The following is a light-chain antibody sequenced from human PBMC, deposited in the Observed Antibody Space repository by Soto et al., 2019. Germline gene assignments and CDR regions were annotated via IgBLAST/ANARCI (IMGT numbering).Light chain of an antibody. Sequence: DIQRTQAPSTLSACVGDRATITCRPSQSISSRLAWYQQQPGKAPKLLIYDASSLESGVQSRFSGSGSGTEFTLTISSLQPDDFATYYCQQYNRYSPTFGQGTKLDI. J-gene: IGKJ1*01. CDR1: QSISSR. CDR3: QQYNRYSPT. V-gene: IGKV1-5*01. CDR2: DAS.